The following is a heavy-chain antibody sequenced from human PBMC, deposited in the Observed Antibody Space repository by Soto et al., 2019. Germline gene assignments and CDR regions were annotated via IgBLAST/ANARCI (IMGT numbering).Heavy chain of an antibody. CDR2: IYPGDSDT. CDR1: GYSFTSYW. V-gene: IGHV5-51*01. CDR3: ASIAVAGRSFYYGMDV. J-gene: IGHJ6*02. D-gene: IGHD6-19*01. Sequence: PGESLKISCKGSGYSFTSYWSGWVRQMPGKGLEWMGIIYPGDSDTRCSPSFQGQVTISADKSISTAYLQWSSLKASDTAMYYCASIAVAGRSFYYGMDVWGQGTTVTVSS.